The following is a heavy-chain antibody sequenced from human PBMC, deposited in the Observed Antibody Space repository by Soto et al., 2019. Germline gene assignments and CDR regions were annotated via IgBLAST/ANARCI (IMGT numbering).Heavy chain of an antibody. CDR3: ARDSPQPSGQRAFDI. CDR2: ISAYNGNT. D-gene: IGHD3-3*01. J-gene: IGHJ3*02. CDR1: GYTFTSYG. V-gene: IGHV1-18*01. Sequence: QVQLVQSGAEVKKPGASVKVSCKASGYTFTSYGISWVRQAPGQGLEGMGWISAYNGNTNYAQKLQGRVTMTTDTATSTDYMELRSLRSDDTAVYYCARDSPQPSGQRAFDIWGQGTMVTVSS.